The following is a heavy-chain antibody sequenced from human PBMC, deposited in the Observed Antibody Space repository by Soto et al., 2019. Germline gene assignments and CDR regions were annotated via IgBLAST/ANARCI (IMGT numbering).Heavy chain of an antibody. D-gene: IGHD2-15*01. CDR3: AILRGLATVDSYYYGMDV. V-gene: IGHV4-31*03. J-gene: IGHJ6*02. Sequence: SETLSLTCTVSGGSISSGGYYWSWIRQHPGRGLEWIGYIYYSGSTYYNPSLKSRVTISVDTSKNQFSLRLSSVTAADTAVYYCAILRGLATVDSYYYGMDVWGQGTTVTVS. CDR1: GGSISSGGYY. CDR2: IYYSGST.